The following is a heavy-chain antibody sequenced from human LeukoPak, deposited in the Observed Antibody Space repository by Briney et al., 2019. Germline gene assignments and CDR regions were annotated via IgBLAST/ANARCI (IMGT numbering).Heavy chain of an antibody. Sequence: ASVKVSCKASGYTLTSYYMHRVRQAPGQGLEWMGIINPSGGSTSYAQKFQGRVTMTRDMSTSTVYMELSSLRSEDTAVYYCARVANDFWSGYNWFDPWGQGTLVTVSS. J-gene: IGHJ5*02. D-gene: IGHD3-3*01. CDR3: ARVANDFWSGYNWFDP. CDR1: GYTLTSYY. V-gene: IGHV1-46*01. CDR2: INPSGGST.